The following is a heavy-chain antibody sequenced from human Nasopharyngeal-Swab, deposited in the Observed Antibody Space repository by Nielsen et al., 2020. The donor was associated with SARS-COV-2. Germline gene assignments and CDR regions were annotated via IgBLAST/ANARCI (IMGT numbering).Heavy chain of an antibody. CDR2: VSHSGSI. V-gene: IGHV4-4*02. CDR1: GGSVSSNDW. J-gene: IGHJ6*03. CDR3: ARGDLVVVPSPILGLGPFFYYFYLDV. Sequence: SETLSLTCAVSGGSVSSNDWWTLVRQSPGKGLEWIGEVSHSGSINCNPSLKSRVTLSMDKSKRQFSLRLTSVSAADTAVYFCARGDLVVVPSPILGLGPFFYYFYLDVWGKGTTVTVSS. D-gene: IGHD2-2*01.